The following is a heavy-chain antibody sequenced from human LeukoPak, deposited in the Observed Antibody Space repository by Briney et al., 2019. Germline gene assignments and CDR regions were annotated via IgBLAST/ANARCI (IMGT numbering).Heavy chain of an antibody. CDR3: ARQTSVTTFFYMDV. Sequence: SQTLSLTCTVSGGSISSGSYYWSWIRQPAGKGLEWIGRIYTSGSTNYNPSLKSRVTISVDTSRSQFSLKLSSVTAADTAVYYCARQTSVTTFFYMDVWGKGTTVTVSS. V-gene: IGHV4-61*02. CDR2: IYTSGST. D-gene: IGHD4-17*01. CDR1: GGSISSGSYY. J-gene: IGHJ6*03.